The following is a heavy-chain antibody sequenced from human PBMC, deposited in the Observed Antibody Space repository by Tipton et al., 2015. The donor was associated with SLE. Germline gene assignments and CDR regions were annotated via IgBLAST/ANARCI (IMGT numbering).Heavy chain of an antibody. CDR3: AREGRHGYSYGAFDY. Sequence: TLSLTCTVSGGSISSSSYYWGWIRQPPGKGLEWIGSIYYSGSTYYNPSLKSRVTISADTSKNQFSLKLSSVTAADTAVYYCAREGRHGYSYGAFDYWGQGTLVTVSS. CDR1: GGSISSSSYY. V-gene: IGHV4-39*07. D-gene: IGHD5-24*01. CDR2: IYYSGST. J-gene: IGHJ4*02.